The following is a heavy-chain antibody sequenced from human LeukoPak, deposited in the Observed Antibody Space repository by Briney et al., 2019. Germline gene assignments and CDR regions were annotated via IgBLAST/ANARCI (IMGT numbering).Heavy chain of an antibody. D-gene: IGHD7-27*01. CDR2: ISGSGGSA. CDR3: AKDWGGIDY. V-gene: IGHV3-23*01. J-gene: IGHJ4*02. CDR1: GFTFSSYA. Sequence: GRSLRLSCAASGFTFSSYAMHWVRQAPGKGLEWVSGISGSGGSASYADSVKGRFTISRDNSKNTLYLQMNSLRADDTAVYYCAKDWGGIDYWGQGTLVTVSS.